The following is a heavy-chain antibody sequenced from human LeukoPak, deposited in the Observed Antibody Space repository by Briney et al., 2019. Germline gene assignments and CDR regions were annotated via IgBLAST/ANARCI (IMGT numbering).Heavy chain of an antibody. J-gene: IGHJ5*02. V-gene: IGHV4-4*07. CDR1: GGSISSYY. CDR3: ARDQNYYDSSGYYWFDP. D-gene: IGHD3-22*01. Sequence: PSETLSLTCTVSGGSISSYYWSWIRQPAGKGLEWIGRIYTSGSTNYNPSLKSQVTMSVDTSKNQFSLKLSSVTAADTAVYYCARDQNYYDSSGYYWFDPWGQGTLVTVSS. CDR2: IYTSGST.